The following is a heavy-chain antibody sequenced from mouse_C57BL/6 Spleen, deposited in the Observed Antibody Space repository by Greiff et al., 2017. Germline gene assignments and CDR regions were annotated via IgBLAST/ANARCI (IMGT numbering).Heavy chain of an antibody. CDR2: INPNNGGT. D-gene: IGHD4-1*01. Sequence: VQLQQSGPELVKPGASVKISCKASGYTFTDYYMNWVKQSHGKSLEWIGDINPNNGGTSYNQKFKGKATLTVDKSSSTAYMELRSLTSEDSAVYYCAGGTGTGFAYWGQGTLVTVSA. CDR3: AGGTGTGFAY. CDR1: GYTFTDYY. V-gene: IGHV1-26*01. J-gene: IGHJ3*01.